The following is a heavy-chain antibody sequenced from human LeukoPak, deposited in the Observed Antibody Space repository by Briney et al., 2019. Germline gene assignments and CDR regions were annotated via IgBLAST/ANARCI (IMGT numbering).Heavy chain of an antibody. CDR3: VRDNDRRDDY. V-gene: IGHV3-48*03. J-gene: IGHJ4*02. CDR2: ISSSGSST. CDR1: GFTFSSFE. Sequence: PGGSLRLSCAASGFTFSSFEMNWVRQAPGKGLEWVSKISSSGSSTYYADSVKGRFTVSRDNAKNSLYLQMNSLRPEDTAVYYCVRDNDRRDDYWGQGTLVTVSS.